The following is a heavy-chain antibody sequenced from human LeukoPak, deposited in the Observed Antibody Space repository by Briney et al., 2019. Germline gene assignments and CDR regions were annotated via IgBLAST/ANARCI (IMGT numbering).Heavy chain of an antibody. CDR2: ISAYNGNT. D-gene: IGHD3-16*01. J-gene: IGHJ5*02. CDR1: GYTFTSYG. Sequence: GSSVKVSCKASGYTFTSYGISWVRQAPGQGLEWMGWISAYNGNTNYAQKLQGRVTMTTDTSTSTAYMELRSLRSDDTAVYYCARFDDVLQLRGSRNWFDPWGQGTLVTVSS. V-gene: IGHV1-18*01. CDR3: ARFDDVLQLRGSRNWFDP.